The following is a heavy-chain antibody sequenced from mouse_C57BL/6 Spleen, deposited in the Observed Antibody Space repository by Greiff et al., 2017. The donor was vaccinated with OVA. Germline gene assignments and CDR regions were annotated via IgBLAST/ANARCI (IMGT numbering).Heavy chain of an antibody. Sequence: VQLQQSGPVLVKPGASVKMSCKASGYTFTDYYMNWVKQSHGKSLEWIGVINPYNGGTSYNQKFKGKATLTVDKSSSTAYMELNSLTSEDSAVYYCARSPYDLGGDYWGQGTTLTVSS. CDR2: INPYNGGT. CDR1: GYTFTDYY. V-gene: IGHV1-19*01. D-gene: IGHD2-4*01. CDR3: ARSPYDLGGDY. J-gene: IGHJ2*01.